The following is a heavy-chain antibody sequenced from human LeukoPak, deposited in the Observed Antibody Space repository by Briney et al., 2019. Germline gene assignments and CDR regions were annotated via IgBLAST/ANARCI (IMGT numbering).Heavy chain of an antibody. CDR1: GFTFDDYA. V-gene: IGHV3-9*03. Sequence: GRSLRLSCAASGFTFDDYAMHWVRQAPGKGLEWVSGISWNSGSIGYADSVKGRFTISRDNAKNSLYLQMDSLRAEDMALYYCAKDIRAVAGASSAFDIWGQGTMVTVSS. CDR3: AKDIRAVAGASSAFDI. CDR2: ISWNSGSI. D-gene: IGHD6-19*01. J-gene: IGHJ3*02.